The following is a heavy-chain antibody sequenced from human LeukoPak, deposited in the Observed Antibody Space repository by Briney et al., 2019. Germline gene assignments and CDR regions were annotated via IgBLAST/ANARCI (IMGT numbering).Heavy chain of an antibody. CDR2: IIPIFGTA. J-gene: IGHJ4*02. D-gene: IGHD6-19*01. V-gene: IGHV1-69*06. Sequence: SVKVSCKASGGTFSSYAISWVRQAPGQGLEWMGGIIPIFGTANYAQKSQGRVTITADKSTSTAYMELSSLRSDDTAVYYCAGVSGWYYQFDYWGQGTLVTVSS. CDR1: GGTFSSYA. CDR3: AGVSGWYYQFDY.